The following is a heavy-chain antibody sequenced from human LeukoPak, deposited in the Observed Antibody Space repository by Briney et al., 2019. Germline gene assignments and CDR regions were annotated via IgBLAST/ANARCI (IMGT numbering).Heavy chain of an antibody. D-gene: IGHD6-13*01. CDR1: GFTFSSYA. CDR2: ISYDGSNK. CDR3: ARAHSSSWYLGY. J-gene: IGHJ4*02. V-gene: IGHV3-30*01. Sequence: GGSLRLSCAASGFTFSSYAMHWVRQAPGKGLEWVAVISYDGSNKYYADSVKGRFTISRDNSKNTLYLQINSLRAEDTAVYYCARAHSSSWYLGYWGQGTLVTVSS.